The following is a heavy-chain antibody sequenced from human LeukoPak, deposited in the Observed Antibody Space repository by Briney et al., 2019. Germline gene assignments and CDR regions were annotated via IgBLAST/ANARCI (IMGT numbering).Heavy chain of an antibody. V-gene: IGHV4-59*08. CDR2: IYYSGST. D-gene: IGHD3-9*01. CDR1: GGSISGYY. Sequence: PSETLSLTCTVSGGSISGYYWNWIRQPPGKGLEWIGYIYYSGSTNYNPSLKSRVTISVDTSKDQFSLNLSSVTAADTAVYYRARTRLTNFYFDLWGQGTLVTVSS. CDR3: ARTRLTNFYFDL. J-gene: IGHJ4*02.